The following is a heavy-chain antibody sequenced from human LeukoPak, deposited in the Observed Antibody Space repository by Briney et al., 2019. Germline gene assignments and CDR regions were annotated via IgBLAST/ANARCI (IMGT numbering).Heavy chain of an antibody. V-gene: IGHV3-23*01. CDR2: IYGSGGST. J-gene: IGHJ5*02. Sequence: PGGSLRLSCAASGFTFSSYAMTWVRQAPGKGLECISGIYGSGGSTYYADSVKGRFTISRDSSKSTLYLLLHSLRADDTAVYYCAKRYGVIRAGFDPWGQGTLVTVSS. CDR3: AKRYGVIRAGFDP. CDR1: GFTFSSYA. D-gene: IGHD2-21*01.